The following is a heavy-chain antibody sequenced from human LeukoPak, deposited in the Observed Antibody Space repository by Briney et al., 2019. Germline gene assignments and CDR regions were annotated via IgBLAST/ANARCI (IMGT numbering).Heavy chain of an antibody. V-gene: IGHV3-23*01. Sequence: GGSLRLSCAASGFTFSSYAMSWVRQAPGKGLEWVSAISGSGGSTYYADSVKGRFTISRDNSKNTLYLQMNSLRAEDTAVYYCAKDSYMVRGVNRFDYWGQGTLVTVSS. CDR1: GFTFSSYA. CDR3: AKDSYMVRGVNRFDY. D-gene: IGHD3-10*01. J-gene: IGHJ4*02. CDR2: ISGSGGST.